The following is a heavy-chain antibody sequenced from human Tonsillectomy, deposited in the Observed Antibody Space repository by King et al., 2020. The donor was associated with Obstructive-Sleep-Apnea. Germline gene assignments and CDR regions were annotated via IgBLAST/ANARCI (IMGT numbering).Heavy chain of an antibody. CDR3: AGASSWYGGVDY. D-gene: IGHD6-13*01. J-gene: IGHJ4*02. V-gene: IGHV4-59*08. CDR2: IYYSGST. CDR1: GGSLSSYY. Sequence: VQLQESGPGLVKPSETLSLTCTVSGGSLSSYYWSWIRQPPGKGLEWIGYIYYSGSTNYNPSLKSRVTISVDTSKNQFSLKLSSVTAADTAVYYCAGASSWYGGVDYWGQGTLVTVSS.